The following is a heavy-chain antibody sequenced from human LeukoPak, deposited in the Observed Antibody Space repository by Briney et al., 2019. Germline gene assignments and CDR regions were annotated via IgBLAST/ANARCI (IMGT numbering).Heavy chain of an antibody. CDR2: ISSSSSTI. Sequence: PGGSLRLSCAASGFTFSSYSMNWVRQAPGKGLEWVSYISSSSSTIYYADSVKGRFTISRDNAKNSLYLQMNSLRAEDTAVYYCARDAHSGYLGGYFDYWGQGTLVTVSS. V-gene: IGHV3-48*01. CDR1: GFTFSSYS. D-gene: IGHD5-12*01. CDR3: ARDAHSGYLGGYFDY. J-gene: IGHJ4*02.